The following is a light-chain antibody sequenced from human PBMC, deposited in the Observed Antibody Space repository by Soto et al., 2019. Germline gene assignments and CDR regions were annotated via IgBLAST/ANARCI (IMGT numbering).Light chain of an antibody. J-gene: IGKJ4*01. CDR2: DAS. CDR3: QQYDNPLT. CDR1: HDINNY. Sequence: KMTQSPSSISAVGRGSINSTFKASHDINNYLNWYQQKPGKAPKLLIYDASNLETGVPSRFSGSGSGTDFTFTISSLQPEDIATYYWQQYDNPLTFGGGTKVDIK. V-gene: IGKV1-33*01.